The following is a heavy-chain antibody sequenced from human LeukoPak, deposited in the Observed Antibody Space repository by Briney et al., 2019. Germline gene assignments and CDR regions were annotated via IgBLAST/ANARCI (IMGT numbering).Heavy chain of an antibody. Sequence: GRSLRLSCAASGFTFSSYGMHWVRQAPGKGLEWVAVISYDGSNKYYADSVKGRFTISRDNAKNSLYLQMNSLRAEDTALYYCATLTAGYSSGWTFDYWGQGTLVTVSS. CDR2: ISYDGSNK. V-gene: IGHV3-30*03. CDR1: GFTFSSYG. J-gene: IGHJ4*02. D-gene: IGHD6-19*01. CDR3: ATLTAGYSSGWTFDY.